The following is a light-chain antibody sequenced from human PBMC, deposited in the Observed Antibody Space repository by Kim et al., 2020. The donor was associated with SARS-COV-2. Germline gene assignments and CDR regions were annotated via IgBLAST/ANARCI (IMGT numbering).Light chain of an antibody. CDR1: QSISIY. J-gene: IGKJ2*01. CDR2: AAS. Sequence: DIQMTQSPPSLSASVGDRVTITCRASQSISIYLNWYQQKPGKAPNLLIYAASSLQSGVPSRFSGSGSGTDFTLTISSLQPEDFATYYCQQSYSIPPYTFGQGTKLEIK. V-gene: IGKV1-39*01. CDR3: QQSYSIPPYT.